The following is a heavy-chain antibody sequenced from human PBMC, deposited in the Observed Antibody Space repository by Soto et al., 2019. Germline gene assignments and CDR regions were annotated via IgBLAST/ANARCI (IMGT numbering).Heavy chain of an antibody. CDR3: APSRCGGDCLRSYSSHYYYGRAG. V-gene: IGHV2-5*02. Sequence: QITLKESGPTLVKPTQTLTLTCTFSGFSLNTGGLGVGWIRQPPGKALEWLALIYWDGDKRYSPSLKSRPSIATDPPNNQVVLPPTSMHPVDTATYYCAPSRCGGDCLRSYSSHYYYGRAGWGQVSTVIVS. CDR1: GFSLNTGGLG. J-gene: IGHJ6*02. CDR2: IYWDGDK. D-gene: IGHD2-21*02.